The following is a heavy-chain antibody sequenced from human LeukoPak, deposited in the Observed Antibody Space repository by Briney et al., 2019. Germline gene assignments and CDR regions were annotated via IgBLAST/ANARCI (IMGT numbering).Heavy chain of an antibody. CDR1: GGXFSGYY. Sequence: SETLSLTCAVYGGXFSGYYCSWIRQPPGKGLEWIGEINHSGSTNYNPSLKSRVTISVDTSKNQFSLKLSSVTAADTAVYYCASIAAAGTLDYWGQGTLVTVSS. CDR2: INHSGST. CDR3: ASIAAAGTLDY. V-gene: IGHV4-34*01. J-gene: IGHJ4*02. D-gene: IGHD6-13*01.